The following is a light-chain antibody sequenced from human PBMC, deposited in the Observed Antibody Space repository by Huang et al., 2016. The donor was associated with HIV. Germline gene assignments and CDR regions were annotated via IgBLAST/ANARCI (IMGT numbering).Light chain of an antibody. CDR2: GAS. Sequence: EVEMTQSPATLSVSPGERVTLPCRASQSISSSLAGFQHKPCQAPRLVIYGASTRATGIPARFSGSGSGTEFTLTINSLQSEDFAVYYCHQYSDRNTFGQGTKLEIK. CDR1: QSISSS. CDR3: HQYSDRNT. J-gene: IGKJ2*01. V-gene: IGKV3-15*01.